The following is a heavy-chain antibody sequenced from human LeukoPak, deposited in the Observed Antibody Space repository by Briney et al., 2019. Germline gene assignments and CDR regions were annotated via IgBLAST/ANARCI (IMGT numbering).Heavy chain of an antibody. V-gene: IGHV4-34*01. J-gene: IGHJ4*02. D-gene: IGHD2-15*01. CDR1: GGSLSNYY. CDR3: ARTPYRSGPTDY. Sequence: SETLSLTCAVYGGSLSNYYWNWIRQPPGKGLEWIGGISHTGRTNFNPSLKSRVAISTLTSKNQFSLKLSSVTAADTAVYYCARTPYRSGPTDYWGQGTLVTVSS. CDR2: ISHTGRT.